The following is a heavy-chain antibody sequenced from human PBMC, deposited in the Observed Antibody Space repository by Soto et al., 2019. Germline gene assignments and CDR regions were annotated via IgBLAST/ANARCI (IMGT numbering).Heavy chain of an antibody. V-gene: IGHV5-51*01. D-gene: IGHD6-13*01. J-gene: IGHJ5*02. CDR2: IYPGDSDT. CDR3: ERLLGSSSWYGWFDP. Sequence: GESLKISCKGSGYTFGTYWIAWLRQMPGKGLECMGFIYPGDSDTRYSPSFQGQVTISADKSISTAYLQWSSLKASDTAMYYCERLLGSSSWYGWFDPWGQGTLVTVSS. CDR1: GYTFGTYW.